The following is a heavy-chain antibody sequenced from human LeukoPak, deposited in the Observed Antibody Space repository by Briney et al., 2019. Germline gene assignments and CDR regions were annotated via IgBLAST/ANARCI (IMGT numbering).Heavy chain of an antibody. CDR1: GFTVSNNY. CDR2: IYTDGGT. J-gene: IGHJ4*02. V-gene: IGHV3-53*01. Sequence: GGSLRLSCAASGFTVSNNYLSWVRQAPGKGVEWVSIIYTDGGTYYADSVKGRFTISRDNSKNTLYLQMNCLRADDTAVYYCAREQPPGVYFDYWGQGTLVTVSS. D-gene: IGHD3-10*01. CDR3: AREQPPGVYFDY.